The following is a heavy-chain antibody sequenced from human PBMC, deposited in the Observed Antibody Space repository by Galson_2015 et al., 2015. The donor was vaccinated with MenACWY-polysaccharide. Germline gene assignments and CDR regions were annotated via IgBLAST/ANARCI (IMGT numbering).Heavy chain of an antibody. D-gene: IGHD2-21*02. J-gene: IGHJ4*02. CDR3: ARDPEQKVTRGPTGRFAS. CDR1: GYTFTSYA. V-gene: IGHV7-4-1*02. Sequence: SVKVSCKASGYTFTSYAMNWVRQAPGQGLEWMGWINTNTGNPTYAQGFTGRVVFSLDTSVSTAYLQLSSLKAEDTAVYYCARDPEQKVTRGPTGRFASGCQGARVSVSS. CDR2: INTNTGNP.